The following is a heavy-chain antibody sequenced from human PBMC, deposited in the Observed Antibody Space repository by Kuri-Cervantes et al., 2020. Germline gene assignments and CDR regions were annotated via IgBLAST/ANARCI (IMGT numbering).Heavy chain of an antibody. D-gene: IGHD2-8*01. CDR2: ISSSSSYI. CDR3: ARGVGKMVYAILGR. Sequence: GGSLRLSCAASGFTFSSYWMHWVRQGPGKGLVWVSSISSSSSYIYYADSVKGRFTISRDNAKNSLYLQMNSLRAEDTALYYCARGVGKMVYAILGRWGQGTLVTVSS. V-gene: IGHV3-21*04. CDR1: GFTFSSYW. J-gene: IGHJ4*02.